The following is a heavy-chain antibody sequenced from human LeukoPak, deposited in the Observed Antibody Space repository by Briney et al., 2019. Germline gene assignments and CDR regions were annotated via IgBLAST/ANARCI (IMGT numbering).Heavy chain of an antibody. CDR1: GGSISSSSYY. CDR2: IYYSGST. CDR3: ARLRPAANYYYYYGMDV. J-gene: IGHJ6*02. D-gene: IGHD2-2*01. Sequence: SETLSLTCTVSGGSISSSSYYWGWIRQPPGKGLEWIGSIYYSGSTYYNPSLKSRVTISVDTSKSQFSLKLSSVTAADTAVYYCARLRPAANYYYYYGMDVWGQGTTVTVSS. V-gene: IGHV4-39*01.